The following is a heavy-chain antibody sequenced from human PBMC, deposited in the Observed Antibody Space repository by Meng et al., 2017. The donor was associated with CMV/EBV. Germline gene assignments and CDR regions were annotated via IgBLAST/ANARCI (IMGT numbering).Heavy chain of an antibody. CDR1: GFTFDDYA. CDR2: ISWNSGSI. CDR3: AKVHDILTGYYDY. V-gene: IGHV3-9*01. Sequence: SLKISCAASGFTFDDYAMHWVRQAPGKGLEWVSGISWNSGSIGYADSVKGRFTISRDNAKHSLYLQMNSLRAEDTALYYCAKVHDILTGYYDYWGQGTLVTVSS. D-gene: IGHD3-9*01. J-gene: IGHJ4*02.